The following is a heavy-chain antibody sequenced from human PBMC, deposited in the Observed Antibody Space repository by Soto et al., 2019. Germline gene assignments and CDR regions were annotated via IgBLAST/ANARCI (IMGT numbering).Heavy chain of an antibody. CDR3: TTGLSNGYYNFDY. CDR1: GFTFSNAW. Sequence: GSLRLSCAASGFTFSNAWMSWVRQAPGKGLEWVGRIKGEADGGTTDYAAPVKGRIIISRDHSKDTLYLQMNSLKTEDTAVYYCTTGLSNGYYNFDYWGQGTPVTVS. V-gene: IGHV3-15*01. J-gene: IGHJ4*02. D-gene: IGHD3-22*01. CDR2: IKGEADGGTT.